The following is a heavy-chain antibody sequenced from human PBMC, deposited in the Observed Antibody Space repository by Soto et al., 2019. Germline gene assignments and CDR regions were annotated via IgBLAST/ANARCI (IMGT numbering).Heavy chain of an antibody. Sequence: QITLKESGPTLVKPTQTLTLTCTFSGFSLSTSGVGVGWIRQPPGKALEWLALIYWDDDKTYSPSLKSRLTSTKDTSKNQVVLTMTNTDPVDTATYYCALRRSTYYYDSTFDPWGQGTQVTVSS. CDR1: GFSLSTSGVG. CDR2: IYWDDDK. V-gene: IGHV2-5*02. D-gene: IGHD3-22*01. CDR3: ALRRSTYYYDSTFDP. J-gene: IGHJ5*02.